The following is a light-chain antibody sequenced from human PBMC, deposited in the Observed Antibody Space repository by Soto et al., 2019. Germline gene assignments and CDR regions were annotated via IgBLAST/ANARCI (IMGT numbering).Light chain of an antibody. CDR2: EVS. J-gene: IGLJ1*01. V-gene: IGLV2-14*01. CDR1: SSDVGGYNS. CDR3: SSYTTSITLLYF. Sequence: QSALTQPASVSGSPGQSITISCTGTSSDVGGYNSVSWYQQHPGKAPKLMIYEVSNRPSGVSNRFSGSKSGNTASLTISGLQAEDEADYYCSSYTTSITLLYFFGTGTKLTVL.